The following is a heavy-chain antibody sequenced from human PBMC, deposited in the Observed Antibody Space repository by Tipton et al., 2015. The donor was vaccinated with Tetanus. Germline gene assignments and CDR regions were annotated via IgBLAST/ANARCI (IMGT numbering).Heavy chain of an antibody. D-gene: IGHD4-17*01. V-gene: IGHV3-9*03. CDR2: IIWNSGHI. Sequence: SLRLSCAASGFTFSRYAMNWVRQAPGEGLEWVSGIIWNSGHIGYGDSVKGRFTISRDKAKNSLYLQMNSLRDEDMALYYCVKDMVPGGADLWGQGTTVIVSS. J-gene: IGHJ6*02. CDR1: GFTFSRYA. CDR3: VKDMVPGGADL.